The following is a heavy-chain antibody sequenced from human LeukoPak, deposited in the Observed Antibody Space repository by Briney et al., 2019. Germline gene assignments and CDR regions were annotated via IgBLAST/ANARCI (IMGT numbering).Heavy chain of an antibody. V-gene: IGHV3-23*01. J-gene: IGHJ6*02. CDR2: ISGSGGST. CDR1: GFTFSSYA. CDR3: AKVSDPIAVAGYYYYGMDV. D-gene: IGHD6-19*01. Sequence: GKSLRLSCAASGFTFSSYAMSWVRQAPGKGLEWVSAISGSGGSTYYADSVKGRFTISRDNSKNTLYLQMNSLRAEGTAVYYCAKVSDPIAVAGYYYYGMDVWGQGTTVTVSS.